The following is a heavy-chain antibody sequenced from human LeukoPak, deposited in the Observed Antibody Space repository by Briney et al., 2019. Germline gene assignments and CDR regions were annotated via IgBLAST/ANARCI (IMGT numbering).Heavy chain of an antibody. J-gene: IGHJ6*03. V-gene: IGHV4-4*09. Sequence: SETLSLTCTVSGGSISSYYWSWIRQPPGKGLEWIGYIYTSGSTNYNPSLKSRVTISVDTSKNQFSLKLSSVTAADTAVYYCARHGRTGTTFPYYYYYMDVWGKGTTVTVSS. D-gene: IGHD1-7*01. CDR3: ARHGRTGTTFPYYYYYMDV. CDR2: IYTSGST. CDR1: GGSISSYY.